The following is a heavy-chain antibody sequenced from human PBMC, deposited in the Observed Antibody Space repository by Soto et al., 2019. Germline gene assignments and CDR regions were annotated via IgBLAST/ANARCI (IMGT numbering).Heavy chain of an antibody. V-gene: IGHV1-69*13. D-gene: IGHD2-21*02. Sequence: SVKVSCKASGGTFSSYAISWVRQAPGQGLEWMGGIIPIFGTANYAQKFQGRVTITAGESTSTAYMELSSLRSEDTAVYYCARVEAYCGGDCYRGMDVWGQGTTVTVSS. CDR1: GGTFSSYA. J-gene: IGHJ6*02. CDR3: ARVEAYCGGDCYRGMDV. CDR2: IIPIFGTA.